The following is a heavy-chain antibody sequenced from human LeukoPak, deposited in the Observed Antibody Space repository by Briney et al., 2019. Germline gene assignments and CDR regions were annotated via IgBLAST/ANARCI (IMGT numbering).Heavy chain of an antibody. V-gene: IGHV1-46*01. CDR1: GYIFTSYY. D-gene: IGHD1-26*01. Sequence: ASVKVSCKASGYIFTSYYMHWVRQAPGQGLEWMGIINPSGGSTSYAQKFQGRVTMARDTSTSTVYMELSSLRSEDTAVYYCARLVVLGGSFKDYYYYLDVWGKGTTVTVSS. CDR3: ARLVVLGGSFKDYYYYLDV. CDR2: INPSGGST. J-gene: IGHJ6*03.